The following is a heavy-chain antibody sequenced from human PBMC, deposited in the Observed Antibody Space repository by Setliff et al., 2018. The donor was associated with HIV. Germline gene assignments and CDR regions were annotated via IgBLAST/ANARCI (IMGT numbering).Heavy chain of an antibody. D-gene: IGHD4-17*01. CDR3: ARSTTAD. V-gene: IGHV1-2*02. CDR1: GYTFTEYY. CDR2: IHPNTGGT. J-gene: IGHJ4*02. Sequence: GASVKVSCKASGYTFTEYYIHWVRQAPGQGLEWMGWIHPNTGGTNYAQKFQGRVTMTRDTSISTAYMELSRLRSDDTALYYCARSTTADWGQGTMVTVSS.